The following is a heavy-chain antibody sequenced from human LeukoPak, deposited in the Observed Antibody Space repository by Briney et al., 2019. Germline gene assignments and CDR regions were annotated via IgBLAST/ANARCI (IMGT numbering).Heavy chain of an antibody. CDR3: ARERFLLSDGMDV. Sequence: ASVKVSCKASGYTFTGYYMHWVRQAPGQGLEWMGWINPNSGGTNYAQKFQGWVTMTRDTSISTAYMELSRLRSDDTAVYYCARERFLLSDGMDVWGQGTTVTVSS. J-gene: IGHJ6*02. CDR2: INPNSGGT. D-gene: IGHD2-21*01. V-gene: IGHV1-2*04. CDR1: GYTFTGYY.